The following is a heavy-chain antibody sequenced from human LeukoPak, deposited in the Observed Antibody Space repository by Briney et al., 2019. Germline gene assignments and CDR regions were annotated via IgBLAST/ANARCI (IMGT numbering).Heavy chain of an antibody. Sequence: SQTLSLTCTVSGCSISSGSYWSWIRQPAGKGLEWIRRIYTSGSTNYNPSLKSRVTISIDTSKNQFSLKLSSVTAADTAVYYCARHADGSGYVGAYFDYWGQGTLVTVSS. CDR2: IYTSGST. D-gene: IGHD3-16*01. CDR1: GCSISSGSY. J-gene: IGHJ4*02. CDR3: ARHADGSGYVGAYFDY. V-gene: IGHV4-61*02.